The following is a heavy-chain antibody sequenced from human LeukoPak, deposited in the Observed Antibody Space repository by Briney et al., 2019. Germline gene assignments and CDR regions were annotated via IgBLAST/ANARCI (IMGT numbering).Heavy chain of an antibody. CDR3: ARHTYGYSFYYYMDV. Sequence: SGGSLRLSCAASGFTFSDYYMSWIRQAPGKGLEWVSYISTSGSTIYYADSVKGRFTISRDNAKNSLYLQMNSLRAEDTAVYYCARHTYGYSFYYYMDVWGKGTTVTISS. D-gene: IGHD5-18*01. CDR1: GFTFSDYY. CDR2: ISTSGSTI. V-gene: IGHV3-11*01. J-gene: IGHJ6*03.